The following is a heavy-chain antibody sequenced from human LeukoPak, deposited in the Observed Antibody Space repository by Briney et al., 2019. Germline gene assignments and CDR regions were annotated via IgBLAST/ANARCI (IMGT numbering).Heavy chain of an antibody. CDR3: AKDGRGNKWTRGNYYMDV. CDR1: GFTFSSYG. V-gene: IGHV3-30*18. CDR2: ISYDGSNK. J-gene: IGHJ6*03. Sequence: GRSLRLSCAASGFTFSSYGMHWVRQAPGKGLEWVAVISYDGSNKYFADSVKGRFTISRDNSKNTLSLQMNSLRAEDTALYYCAKDGRGNKWTRGNYYMDVWGKGTTVTVSS. D-gene: IGHD3-10*01.